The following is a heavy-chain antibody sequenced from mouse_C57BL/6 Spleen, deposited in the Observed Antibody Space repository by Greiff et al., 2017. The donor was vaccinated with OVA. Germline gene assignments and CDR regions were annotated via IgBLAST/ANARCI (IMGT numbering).Heavy chain of an antibody. Sequence: VQLQESGAELVKPGASVKLSCKASGYTFTESTIHWVKQRSGQGLEWFGWFYPGSGSIKYNEKFKDKATLTADKSSSTVYMELSRLTSEDSAVYFCARHEVYYGNFDYWGQGTTLTVSS. J-gene: IGHJ2*01. V-gene: IGHV1-62-2*01. D-gene: IGHD2-1*01. CDR2: FYPGSGSI. CDR3: ARHEVYYGNFDY. CDR1: GYTFTEST.